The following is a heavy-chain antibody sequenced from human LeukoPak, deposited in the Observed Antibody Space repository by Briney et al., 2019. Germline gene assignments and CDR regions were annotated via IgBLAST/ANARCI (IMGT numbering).Heavy chain of an antibody. CDR1: GGSISSGDYY. V-gene: IGHV4-30-4*01. CDR2: IYYSGGT. CDR3: ARGSGYSYGYVY. Sequence: SETLSLTCTVSGGSISSGDYYWSWIRQPPGKGLEWIGYIYYSGGTYYNPSLKSRVTISVDTSKNQCSLKLSSVTAADTAVYYCARGSGYSYGYVYWGQGTLVTVSS. J-gene: IGHJ4*02. D-gene: IGHD5-18*01.